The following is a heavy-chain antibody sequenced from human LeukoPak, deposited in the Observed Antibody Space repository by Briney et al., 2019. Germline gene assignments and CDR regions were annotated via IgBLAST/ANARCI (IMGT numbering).Heavy chain of an antibody. CDR2: IWYDGSKT. CDR1: GTTFSRYD. CDR3: AAPAGAANWLDP. J-gene: IGHJ5*02. D-gene: IGHD1-26*01. Sequence: PGGSLRLSCIATGTTFSRYDMHWVRQAPGKGLEWVAFIWYDGSKTYYGDSVKGRFTSSRDNSKNTVYLQMSTLRADDTAVYYCAAPAGAANWLDPWGQGTLVTVSS. V-gene: IGHV3-30*02.